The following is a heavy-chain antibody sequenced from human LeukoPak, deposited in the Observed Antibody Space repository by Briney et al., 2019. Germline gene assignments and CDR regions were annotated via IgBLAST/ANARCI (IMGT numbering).Heavy chain of an antibody. J-gene: IGHJ4*02. Sequence: PGGSLRLSCAASGFTFNNYALSWVRQAPGKGLEWVSLISGSGYQTDYADSVKGRFTISRDNSKNTLYLQMNSLRAEDTAVYYCAKNSREWIYFDYWGQGTLVTVSS. CDR2: ISGSGYQT. V-gene: IGHV3-23*01. D-gene: IGHD2/OR15-2a*01. CDR1: GFTFNNYA. CDR3: AKNSREWIYFDY.